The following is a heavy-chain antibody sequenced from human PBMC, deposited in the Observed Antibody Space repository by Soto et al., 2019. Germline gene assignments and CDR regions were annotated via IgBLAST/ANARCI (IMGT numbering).Heavy chain of an antibody. V-gene: IGHV1-3*05. D-gene: IGHD3-16*01. Sequence: QVQLVQSGAEEKKPGASVKVSCKTSGYTFTNYAMHLVRQAPGQRLEWMGWINAGNGNTKYSQKFQSRVTITMDTSANTAYMELSSLRSEDTAVYYCARDDYSIWGQGTMVTVSS. J-gene: IGHJ3*02. CDR1: GYTFTNYA. CDR3: ARDDYSI. CDR2: INAGNGNT.